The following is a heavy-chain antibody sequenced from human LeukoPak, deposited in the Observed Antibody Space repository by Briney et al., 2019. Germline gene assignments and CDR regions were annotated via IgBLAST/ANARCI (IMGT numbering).Heavy chain of an antibody. CDR1: GEPFTGYY. D-gene: IGHD2-8*01. V-gene: IGHV4-34*01. Sequence: PSETLSLTCAVHGEPFTGYYWSWIRQSPERGLEWLGEIHHSGSTNYNPSLKRPVTLSVDASRNEVSLKVDSVTAADTAVYFCARARLGRCTNGMCRYFDYWGQGSVVTVSS. J-gene: IGHJ4*02. CDR3: ARARLGRCTNGMCRYFDY. CDR2: IHHSGST.